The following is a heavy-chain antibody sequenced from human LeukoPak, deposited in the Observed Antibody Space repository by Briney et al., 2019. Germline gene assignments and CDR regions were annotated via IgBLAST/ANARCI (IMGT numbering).Heavy chain of an antibody. Sequence: PSETLSPTCAVYGGSFSGYYWSWIRQPPGKGLEWIGEINHSGSTNYNPSLKSRVTISVDTSKNQFSLKLSSVTAADTAVYYCARGLDGDYGGVDYWGQGTLVTVSS. J-gene: IGHJ4*02. CDR1: GGSFSGYY. D-gene: IGHD4-17*01. CDR2: INHSGST. V-gene: IGHV4-34*01. CDR3: ARGLDGDYGGVDY.